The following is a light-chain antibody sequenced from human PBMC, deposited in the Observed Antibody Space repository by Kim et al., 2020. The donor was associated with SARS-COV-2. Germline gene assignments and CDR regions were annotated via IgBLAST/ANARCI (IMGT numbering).Light chain of an antibody. J-gene: IGKJ2*01. V-gene: IGKV4-1*01. CDR2: WSS. CDR3: QQYHDLPYT. CDR1: QSVSNK. Sequence: AVSLAAGATINCKSGQSVSNKLVWYQQKPGPPPRLLIRWSSDRESGVPDRFSGSGSGTDFTLTISSLQAEDVAVYHCQQYHDLPYTFGQGTKLEI.